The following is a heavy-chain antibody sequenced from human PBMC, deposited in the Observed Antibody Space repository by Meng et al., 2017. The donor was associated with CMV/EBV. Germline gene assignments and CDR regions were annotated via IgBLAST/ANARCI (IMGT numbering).Heavy chain of an antibody. V-gene: IGHV4-34*01. J-gene: IGHJ5*02. CDR3: ARGVGGWFDP. D-gene: IGHD1-26*01. CDR2: INHSGST. CDR1: GGSFSGYY. Sequence: QWQLPQWGQGLLKPSETLSLTCAVYGGSFSGYYWSWIRQPPGKGLEWIGEINHSGSTNYNPSLKSRVTISVDTSKNQFSLKLSSVTAADTAVYYCARGVGGWFDPWGQGTLVTVSS.